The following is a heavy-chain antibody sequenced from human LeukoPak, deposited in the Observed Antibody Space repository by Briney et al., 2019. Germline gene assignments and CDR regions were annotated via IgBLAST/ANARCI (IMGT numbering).Heavy chain of an antibody. CDR1: GGSISSYY. V-gene: IGHV4-4*07. D-gene: IGHD4-23*01. CDR2: IYTSGST. Sequence: SSETLSLTCTVSGGSISSYYWSWIRQPAGKGLEWIGRIYTSGSTNYNPSLKSRVTMSVDTSKNQFSLKLSSVTAADTAVYYCARGVDFANSPYYYYYMDVWGKGTTVTVSS. J-gene: IGHJ6*03. CDR3: ARGVDFANSPYYYYYMDV.